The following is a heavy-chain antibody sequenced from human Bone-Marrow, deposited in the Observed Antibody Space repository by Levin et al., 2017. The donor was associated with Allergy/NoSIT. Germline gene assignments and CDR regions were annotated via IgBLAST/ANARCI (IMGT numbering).Heavy chain of an antibody. CDR3: ARDSRDTYCSGGSCPYYFDY. D-gene: IGHD2-15*01. Sequence: GGSLRLSCAASGFTFSSYSMNWVRQAPGKGLEWVSSISSSSSYIYYADSVKGRFTISRDNAKNSLYLQMNSLRAEDTAVYYCARDSRDTYCSGGSCPYYFDYWGQGTLVTVSS. V-gene: IGHV3-21*01. CDR1: GFTFSSYS. J-gene: IGHJ4*02. CDR2: ISSSSSYI.